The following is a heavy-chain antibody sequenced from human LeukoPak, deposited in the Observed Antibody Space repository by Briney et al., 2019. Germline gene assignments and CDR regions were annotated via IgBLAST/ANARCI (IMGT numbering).Heavy chain of an antibody. J-gene: IGHJ5*02. CDR2: IFPGDSDT. CDR1: GYNFTNYW. CDR3: ARRAGIATIGLNWFDP. V-gene: IGHV5-51*03. Sequence: PGESLKISCKGSGYNFTNYWIGWVRQMPGKGLEWMGIIFPGDSDTRYSPPFQGQVTISADKSISTAYLQWSSLKASDTATYYCARRAGIATIGLNWFDPWGQGTLVTVSS. D-gene: IGHD6-13*01.